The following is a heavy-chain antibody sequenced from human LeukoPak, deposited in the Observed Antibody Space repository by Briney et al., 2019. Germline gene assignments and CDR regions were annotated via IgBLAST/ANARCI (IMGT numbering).Heavy chain of an antibody. CDR2: IYYSGST. CDR1: GGSISSYY. V-gene: IGHV4-59*01. CDR3: ARESGYYDSSGYCWFDP. Sequence: SETLSLTCTVSGGSISSYYWSWIRQPPGKGLEWIGYIYYSGSTNYNPSLKSRVTISVDTSKNQFSLELSSVTAADTAVYYCARESGYYDSSGYCWFDPWGQGTLVTVSS. D-gene: IGHD3-22*01. J-gene: IGHJ5*02.